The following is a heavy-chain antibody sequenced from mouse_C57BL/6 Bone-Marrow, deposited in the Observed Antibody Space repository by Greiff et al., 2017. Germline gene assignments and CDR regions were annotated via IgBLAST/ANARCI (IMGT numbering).Heavy chain of an antibody. J-gene: IGHJ3*01. V-gene: IGHV1-81*01. Sequence: QVQLKQSGAELARPGASVKLSCKASGYTFTSYGISWVKQRTGQGLEWIGEIYPRSGNTYYNEKFKGKATLTADKSSSTAYMELRSLTSEDSAVDFWARWGDYGSEAYWGQGTLVTVSA. D-gene: IGHD1-1*01. CDR3: ARWGDYGSEAY. CDR1: GYTFTSYG. CDR2: IYPRSGNT.